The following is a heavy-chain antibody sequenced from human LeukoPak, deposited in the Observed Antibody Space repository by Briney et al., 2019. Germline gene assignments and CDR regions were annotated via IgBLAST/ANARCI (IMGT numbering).Heavy chain of an antibody. CDR1: GYTFTSYG. D-gene: IGHD3-9*01. CDR3: ARVEPHYDILTGYYFRNWFDP. CDR2: ISAYNGNT. Sequence: ASVKVSCKASGYTFTSYGISWVRQAPGQGLEWMGWISAYNGNTNYAQKLQGRVTMTTDTSTSTAYMELRSLRSDDTAVYYCARVEPHYDILTGYYFRNWFDPWGQGTLVTVSS. V-gene: IGHV1-18*01. J-gene: IGHJ5*02.